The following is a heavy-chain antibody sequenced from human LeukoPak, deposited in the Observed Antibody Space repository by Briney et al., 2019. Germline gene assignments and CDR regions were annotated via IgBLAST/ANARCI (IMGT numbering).Heavy chain of an antibody. CDR1: GFTFSSFA. CDR2: ISYDGSNK. Sequence: GGSLRLSCAASGFTFSSFAMHWVRQAPGKGLEWVAVISYDGSNKYYADSVKGRFTISRDNSKNTLYLQMNSLRSDDTAVYYCARDFEMATIFGGLAEVGYWGQGTLVTVSS. CDR3: ARDFEMATIFGGLAEVGY. V-gene: IGHV3-30-3*01. J-gene: IGHJ4*02. D-gene: IGHD5-24*01.